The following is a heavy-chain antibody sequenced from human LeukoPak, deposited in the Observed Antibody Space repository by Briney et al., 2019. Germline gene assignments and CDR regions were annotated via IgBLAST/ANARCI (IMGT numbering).Heavy chain of an antibody. D-gene: IGHD6-13*01. Sequence: GGSLRLSCAASGFTFSTYSMNWVRQAPGKWLEWVSSISSSSSYIYYADPVKGRFTISRDNAKNSLYLQMNSLRAEDTAVYYCARDRESSSWFDYWGQGTLVTVSS. CDR2: ISSSSSYI. J-gene: IGHJ4*02. CDR3: ARDRESSSWFDY. CDR1: GFTFSTYS. V-gene: IGHV3-21*01.